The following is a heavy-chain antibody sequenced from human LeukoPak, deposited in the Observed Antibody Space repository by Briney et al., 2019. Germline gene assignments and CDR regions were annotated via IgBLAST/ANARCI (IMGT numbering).Heavy chain of an antibody. D-gene: IGHD3-22*01. V-gene: IGHV3-23*01. J-gene: IGHJ4*02. CDR1: GFTFSSYA. CDR3: AKDASSSIFPNYYDSSGFYDY. CDR2: ISGSGGST. Sequence: GGSLRLSCAASGFTFSSYAMSWVRQAPGKGLEWVSAISGSGGSTYYADSVKGRFTISRDNSKNTLYLQMNSLRAEDTAVYYCAKDASSSIFPNYYDSSGFYDYWGQGALVTVSS.